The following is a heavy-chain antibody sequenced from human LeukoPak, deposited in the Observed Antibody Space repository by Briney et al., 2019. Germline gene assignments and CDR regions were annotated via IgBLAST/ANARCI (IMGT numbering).Heavy chain of an antibody. V-gene: IGHV4-30-2*01. J-gene: IGHJ4*02. CDR1: GGSISSGGYS. D-gene: IGHD5-18*01. Sequence: SETLSLTCAVSGGSISSGGYSWSWIRQPPGKGLEWIGYIYHSGSTYYNPSLKSRVTISVDRSKNQFSLKLSSVTAADTAVYYCARGKGRGCSYLNFDYWGQGTLVTVSS. CDR2: IYHSGST. CDR3: ARGKGRGCSYLNFDY.